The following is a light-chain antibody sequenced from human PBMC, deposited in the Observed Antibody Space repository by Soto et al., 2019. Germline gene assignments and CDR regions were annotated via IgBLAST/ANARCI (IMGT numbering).Light chain of an antibody. J-gene: IGLJ2*01. Sequence: QSALTQSASVSGSPGQTITISCTGTSGDIGAFNYVSWYQQHPGNAPKLLIYEVTNRPSGVSGRFSASKTGNTAYLTISGLQAEDEADYYCCSYTRSGTLVFAGGTQLTVL. CDR2: EVT. CDR3: CSYTRSGTLV. CDR1: SGDIGAFNY. V-gene: IGLV2-14*03.